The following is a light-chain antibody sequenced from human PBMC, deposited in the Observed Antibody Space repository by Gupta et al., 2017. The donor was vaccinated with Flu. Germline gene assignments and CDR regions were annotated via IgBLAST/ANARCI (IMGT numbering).Light chain of an antibody. V-gene: IGLV7-43*01. CDR2: STD. CDR1: SGAVTSVYF. CDR3: LLFYGGAMV. J-gene: IGLJ2*01. Sequence: QIVVTQEPALSVSPGGTVTPTCASDSGAVTSVYFASWFQQKPGQAPRPLIYSTDNKHTWTPARFSGSLLGDKAALTLSGVQPEDEAEYYCLLFYGGAMVFGGGTKVTVL.